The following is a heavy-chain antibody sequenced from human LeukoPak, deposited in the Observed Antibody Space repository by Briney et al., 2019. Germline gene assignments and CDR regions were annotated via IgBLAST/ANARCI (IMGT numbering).Heavy chain of an antibody. CDR3: VISIAVDDTYPFDY. CDR2: VFYSGIT. D-gene: IGHD6-13*01. V-gene: IGHV4-59*01. Sequence: SETLSLTCTVSGGSISSYYWSWIRQPPGKGLEWIGYVFYSGITNYNPSLKSRVTISVDTSKNQFSLKLSAVTAADTAVYYCVISIAVDDTYPFDYWGQGTLVTVSS. CDR1: GGSISSYY. J-gene: IGHJ4*02.